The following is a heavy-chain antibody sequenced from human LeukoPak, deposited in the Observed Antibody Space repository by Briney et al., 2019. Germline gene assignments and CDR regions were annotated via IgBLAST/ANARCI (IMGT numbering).Heavy chain of an antibody. J-gene: IGHJ6*04. CDR2: ISAYNGNT. V-gene: IGHV1-18*04. Sequence: GAPVKVSCKASGYTFTSYGISWVRQAPGQGLEWMGWISAYNGNTNYAQKLQGRVTMTTDTSTSTAYMELRSLRSDDTAVYYCARGRPSYYYYGMDVWGKGTTVTVSS. CDR3: ARGRPSYYYYGMDV. CDR1: GYTFTSYG.